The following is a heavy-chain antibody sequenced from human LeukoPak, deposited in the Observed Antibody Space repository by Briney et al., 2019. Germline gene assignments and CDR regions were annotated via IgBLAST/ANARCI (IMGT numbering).Heavy chain of an antibody. CDR3: ARDRDYYNYFEY. D-gene: IGHD3-10*01. CDR2: ISGSGGNT. V-gene: IGHV3-23*01. Sequence: GGSLRLSCAASGFTFSSYAMSWVRQAPGKGLEWVSVISGSGGNTYYADSVKGRFTVSRDNSKNTLYLQMNSLRAEDTAVYYCARDRDYYNYFEYWGQGTLVTVSS. CDR1: GFTFSSYA. J-gene: IGHJ4*02.